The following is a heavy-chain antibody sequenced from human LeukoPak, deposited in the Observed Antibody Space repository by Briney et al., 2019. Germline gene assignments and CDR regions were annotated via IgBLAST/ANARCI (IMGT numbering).Heavy chain of an antibody. Sequence: GGSLRLSCAASGFTFSSYAMSWVRQAPGKGLEWVSAISGSGGSTYYADSVKGRFTISRDNSKNTLFLQMDSLRVEDTAIYYCAKDLRNGDAYGFLDSWGQGTLVTVSS. CDR3: AKDLRNGDAYGFLDS. CDR1: GFTFSSYA. D-gene: IGHD2-21*02. CDR2: ISGSGGST. J-gene: IGHJ4*02. V-gene: IGHV3-23*01.